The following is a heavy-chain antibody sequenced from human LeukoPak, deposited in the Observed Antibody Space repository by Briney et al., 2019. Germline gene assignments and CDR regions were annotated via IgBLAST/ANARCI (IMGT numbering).Heavy chain of an antibody. CDR3: SRDRRRYYFSSSGYFFDS. Sequence: GGSLRLSCAASGFMFSDYAMSWVRQIPGKAPEWVATIGHIRDQNTYYADSVKGRFPISRDNSENVVYLQMDSLRAEDGAIYFCSRDRRRYYFSSSGYFFDSWGQGSLVTVSS. CDR2: IGHIRDQNT. V-gene: IGHV3-23*01. J-gene: IGHJ5*01. CDR1: GFMFSDYA. D-gene: IGHD3-22*01.